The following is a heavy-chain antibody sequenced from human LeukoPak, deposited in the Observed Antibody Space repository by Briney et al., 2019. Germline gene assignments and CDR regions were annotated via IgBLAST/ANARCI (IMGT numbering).Heavy chain of an antibody. Sequence: ASVKVSCKASGYTFTSYGISWVRQAPGQGLEWMGWISAYNGNTNYAQKLQGRVTMTTDTSTSTAYMELRSLRPDDTAVYYCAREAGRYDILTGYYLLDIWGQGTMVTVSS. V-gene: IGHV1-18*01. D-gene: IGHD3-9*01. CDR3: AREAGRYDILTGYYLLDI. CDR2: ISAYNGNT. CDR1: GYTFTSYG. J-gene: IGHJ3*02.